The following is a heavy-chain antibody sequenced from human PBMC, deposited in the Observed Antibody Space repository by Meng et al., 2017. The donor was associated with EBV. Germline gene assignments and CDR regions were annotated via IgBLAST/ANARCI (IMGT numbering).Heavy chain of an antibody. CDR2: IYWGDDK. V-gene: IGHV2-5*02. Sequence: QNTLKALGPSLETPTQTHALTCPFSVFSLGHSGVGGGWFRRPPVKALECLALIYWGDDKRYSPYLKSMLNINKDPSKNQVVLTMTNMDPVDTATYYCAHSAVTFPVEYWGQGTLVTVSS. CDR3: AHSAVTFPVEY. CDR1: VFSLGHSGVG. J-gene: IGHJ4*02. D-gene: IGHD4-17*01.